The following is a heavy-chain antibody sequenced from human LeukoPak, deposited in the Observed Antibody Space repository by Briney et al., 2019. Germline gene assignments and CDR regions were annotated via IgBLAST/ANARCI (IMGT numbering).Heavy chain of an antibody. Sequence: SETLSLTRAVYGGSFSGYYWSWIRQPPGKGLEWIGEINHSGSTNYNPSLKSRVTISVDTSKNQFSLKLSSVTAADTAVYYCARGGSGSYGYYFDYWGQGTLVTVSS. J-gene: IGHJ4*02. D-gene: IGHD1-26*01. CDR1: GGSFSGYY. CDR3: ARGGSGSYGYYFDY. CDR2: INHSGST. V-gene: IGHV4-34*01.